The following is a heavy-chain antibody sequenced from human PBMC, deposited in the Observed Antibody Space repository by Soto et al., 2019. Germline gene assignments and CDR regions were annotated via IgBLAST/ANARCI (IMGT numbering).Heavy chain of an antibody. CDR1: GFTFNSYV. CDR2: IWFDGSNT. Sequence: VQLVESGGGVVQPGRSLRLSCAASGFTFNSYVMHWVRQAPGKGLDWVAAIWFDGSNTYYADSVKGRFTISRDNSKSTLHLQMNSLRVEDTAVYYCAKDRTFGPPLVRFDSWGQGTLVTVSS. V-gene: IGHV3-33*06. J-gene: IGHJ4*02. D-gene: IGHD6-6*01. CDR3: AKDRTFGPPLVRFDS.